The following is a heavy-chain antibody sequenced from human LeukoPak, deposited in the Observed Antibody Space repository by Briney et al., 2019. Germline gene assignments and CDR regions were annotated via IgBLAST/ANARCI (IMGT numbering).Heavy chain of an antibody. D-gene: IGHD5-18*01. CDR3: ARARYSDGFGWFDY. CDR1: SVSITNFY. CDR2: IYSRGNN. Sequence: SETLSLTWTVSSVSITNFYWNWFRQPPGKTLEWVGWIYSRGNNNYNPSLRSRFTVSVDISRNQFSLRLTSVTAADTAVYYCARARYSDGFGWFDYWGQGALVTISS. V-gene: IGHV4-59*01. J-gene: IGHJ4*02.